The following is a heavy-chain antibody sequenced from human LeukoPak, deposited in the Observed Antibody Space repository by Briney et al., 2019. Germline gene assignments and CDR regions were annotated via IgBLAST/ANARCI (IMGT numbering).Heavy chain of an antibody. CDR3: ARESYDSSGQDY. D-gene: IGHD3-22*01. CDR1: GFTFSSYA. Sequence: PGGSLRHSCAASGFTFSSYAMHWVRQAPGRGLEWVAVISYDGSNKYYADSVKGRFTISRDNSKNTLYLQMNSLRAEDTAVYYCARESYDSSGQDYWGQGTLVTVSS. V-gene: IGHV3-30-3*01. CDR2: ISYDGSNK. J-gene: IGHJ4*02.